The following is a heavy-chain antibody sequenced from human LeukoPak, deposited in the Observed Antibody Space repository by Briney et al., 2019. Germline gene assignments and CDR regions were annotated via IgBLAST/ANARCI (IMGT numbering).Heavy chain of an antibody. J-gene: IGHJ6*02. V-gene: IGHV3-7*01. D-gene: IGHD3-22*01. CDR2: IKQDGSEK. Sequence: PGGSLRLSCAASGLTFSTYSMNWVRQAPGKGLEWVANIKQDGSEKYYVDSVKGRFTISRDNAKNSLYLQMNSLRAEDTAVYYCAGSGYYPDYYGMDVWGQGTTVTVSS. CDR3: AGSGYYPDYYGMDV. CDR1: GLTFSTYS.